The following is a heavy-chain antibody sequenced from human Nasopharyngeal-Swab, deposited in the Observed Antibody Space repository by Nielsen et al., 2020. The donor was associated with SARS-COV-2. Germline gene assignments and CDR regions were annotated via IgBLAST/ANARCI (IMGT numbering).Heavy chain of an antibody. V-gene: IGHV3-23*01. CDR2: IRGSGGST. D-gene: IGHD2-2*01. J-gene: IGHJ6*02. CDR3: AKVARDIVVVPAAMKAYYYYGMDV. Sequence: WIRQPPGEGLEWVSAIRGSGGSTYYADSVKGRFTISRDNSKNTLYLQMNSLRAEDTAVYYCAKVARDIVVVPAAMKAYYYYGMDVWGQGTTVTVSS.